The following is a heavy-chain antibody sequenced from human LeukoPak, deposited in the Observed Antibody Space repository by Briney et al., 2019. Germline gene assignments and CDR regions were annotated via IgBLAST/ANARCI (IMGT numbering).Heavy chain of an antibody. CDR1: GFTFSTYW. J-gene: IGHJ4*02. Sequence: GGSLRLSCAASGFTFSTYWMHWLRQAPGKAPVWVSRINTDGRSAVYADSVKGRFTISRDNAKNTLYLQMNSLRVEDTAVYYCARVETTSDYWGQETLVTVSS. CDR2: INTDGRSA. D-gene: IGHD4-17*01. V-gene: IGHV3-74*01. CDR3: ARVETTSDY.